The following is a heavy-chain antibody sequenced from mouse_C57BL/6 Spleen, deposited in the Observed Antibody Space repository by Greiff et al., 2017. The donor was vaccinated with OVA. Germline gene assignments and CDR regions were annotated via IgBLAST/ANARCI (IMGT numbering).Heavy chain of an antibody. CDR3: ARWAAQAPFAY. D-gene: IGHD3-2*02. Sequence: EVQLQESGPELVQPGASVKIPCKASGYTFTDYNMDWVKQSHGKSLEWIGDINPNNGGTIYNQKFKGKATLTVDKSSSTAYMELRSLTSEDTAVYYCARWAAQAPFAYWGQGTLVTVSA. CDR2: INPNNGGT. CDR1: GYTFTDYN. V-gene: IGHV1-18*01. J-gene: IGHJ3*01.